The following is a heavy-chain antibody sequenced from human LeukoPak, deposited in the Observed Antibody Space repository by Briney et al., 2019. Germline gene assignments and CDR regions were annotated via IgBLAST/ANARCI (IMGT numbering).Heavy chain of an antibody. V-gene: IGHV4-59*08. CDR3: ARHGGRIQLWLPAAFDI. D-gene: IGHD5-18*01. Sequence: SETLSLTCTVSGDSISGYYWSWIRQPPGKGLEWIGYIYYTGTINDNPSLTSRVTISVDTSNNQFSLNLTSVTAADTAVYYCARHGGRIQLWLPAAFDIWGQGTMVTVSS. J-gene: IGHJ3*02. CDR2: IYYTGTI. CDR1: GDSISGYY.